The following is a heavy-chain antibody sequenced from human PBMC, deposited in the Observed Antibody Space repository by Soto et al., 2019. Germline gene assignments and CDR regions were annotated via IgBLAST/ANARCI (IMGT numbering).Heavy chain of an antibody. J-gene: IGHJ6*02. CDR3: ASSSGSYYKLTYYYYGMDV. V-gene: IGHV1-69*13. D-gene: IGHD1-26*01. CDR2: IIPIFGTA. Sequence: SVKVSCKASGGTFGSYASRWVRQAPGQRLEWMGGIIPIFGTANYAQKFQGRVTITADESTSTAYMELSSLRSEDTAVYYCASSSGSYYKLTYYYYGMDVWGQGTTVTV. CDR1: GGTFGSYA.